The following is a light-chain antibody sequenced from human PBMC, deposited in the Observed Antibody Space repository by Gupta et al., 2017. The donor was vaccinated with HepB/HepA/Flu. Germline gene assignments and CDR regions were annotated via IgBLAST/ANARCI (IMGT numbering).Light chain of an antibody. Sequence: ASSLQSGVPSRFSGSGSGKDFTLTIDSLQPEDFGTYSCQQSDGSPPFTFGPGTKVEIK. CDR3: QQSDGSPPFT. J-gene: IGKJ3*01. V-gene: IGKV1-39*01. CDR2: AS.